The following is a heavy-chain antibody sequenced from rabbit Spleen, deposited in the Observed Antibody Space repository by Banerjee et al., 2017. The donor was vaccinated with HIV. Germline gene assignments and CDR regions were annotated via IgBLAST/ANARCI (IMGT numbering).Heavy chain of an antibody. Sequence: QLVESGGGLVQPGGSLKLSCKGSGFDFSSYYLSWVRQAPGKGLEWIGYIDPLFGNTYYASWVNGRFSISRENTRNTVYLKLNSLTAADTATYFCVRDRADIGGNYGPYYFDFWARAPWSPS. CDR3: VRDRADIGGNYGPYYFDF. CDR2: IDPLFGNT. J-gene: IGHJ4*01. D-gene: IGHD1-1*01. CDR1: GFDFSSYY. V-gene: IGHV1S7*01.